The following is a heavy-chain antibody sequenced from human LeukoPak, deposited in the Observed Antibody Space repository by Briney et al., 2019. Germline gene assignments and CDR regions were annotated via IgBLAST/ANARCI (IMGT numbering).Heavy chain of an antibody. CDR3: ARDFLGYCSSTSCWRDAFDI. J-gene: IGHJ3*02. Sequence: PSETLSLTCTVSGGSISSYYWSWIRQPAGKGLEWIGRIYTNGSTNYNPSLKSRVTMSVDTSKNQFSLKLSSVTAADTAVYYCARDFLGYCSSTSCWRDAFDIWGQGTMVTVSS. CDR1: GGSISSYY. D-gene: IGHD2-2*01. V-gene: IGHV4-4*07. CDR2: IYTNGST.